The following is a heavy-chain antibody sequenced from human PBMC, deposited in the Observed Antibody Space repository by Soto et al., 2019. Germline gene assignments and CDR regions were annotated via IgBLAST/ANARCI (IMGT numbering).Heavy chain of an antibody. D-gene: IGHD7-27*01. V-gene: IGHV3-23*01. CDR1: GFTFSSYA. CDR3: AKDLVEPQTGDEDY. Sequence: EVQLLESGGGLVQPGGSLRLSCAASGFTFSSYAMSWVRQAPGKGLEWVSAISGSGGSTYYADSVKGRFTISRDNSKNTLYLQMNSLRAEDMAVYYCAKDLVEPQTGDEDYWGQGTLVTVSS. CDR2: ISGSGGST. J-gene: IGHJ4*02.